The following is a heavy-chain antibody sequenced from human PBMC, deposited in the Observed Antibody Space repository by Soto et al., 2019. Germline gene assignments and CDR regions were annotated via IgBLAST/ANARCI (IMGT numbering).Heavy chain of an antibody. V-gene: IGHV3-23*01. J-gene: IGHJ4*02. Sequence: GSLRLSCAASGFTFSSYAMSWVRQAPGKGLEWVSAISGSGGSTYYADSVKGRFTISRDNSKNTLYLQMNSLRAEDTAVYYWAKSLRYSDWQYLDDWGQGTLVTGS. CDR3: AKSLRYSDWQYLDD. CDR2: ISGSGGST. D-gene: IGHD3-9*01. CDR1: GFTFSSYA.